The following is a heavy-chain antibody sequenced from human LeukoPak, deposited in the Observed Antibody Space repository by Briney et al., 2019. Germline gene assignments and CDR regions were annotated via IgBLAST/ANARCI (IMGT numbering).Heavy chain of an antibody. CDR1: GYTFTSYG. D-gene: IGHD2-2*01. CDR3: ARVVVVPAATGIAAAGVNWFDP. J-gene: IGHJ5*02. CDR2: ISAYNGNT. V-gene: IGHV1-18*04. Sequence: ASVTVSCKASGYTFTSYGISWVRQAPGQGLEWMGWISAYNGNTNYAQKLQGRVTMTTDTSTSTAYMELRSLRSDDTAVYYCARVVVVPAATGIAAAGVNWFDPWGQGTLVTVSS.